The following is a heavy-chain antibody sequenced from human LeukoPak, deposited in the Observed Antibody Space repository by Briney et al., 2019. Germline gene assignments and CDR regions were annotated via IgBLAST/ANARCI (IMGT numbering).Heavy chain of an antibody. J-gene: IGHJ5*02. CDR3: ARHAESSSGSFNWFDP. CDR2: IYYSGST. CDR1: GGSISSSSYY. Sequence: PSETLSLTCTVSGGSISSSSYYWGWIRQPPGKGLEWIGSIYYSGSTYYNPSLKSRVTISVDTSKNQFSLKLSSVTAADTAVYYCARHAESSSGSFNWFDPWGQGTLVTVSS. D-gene: IGHD3-22*01. V-gene: IGHV4-39*01.